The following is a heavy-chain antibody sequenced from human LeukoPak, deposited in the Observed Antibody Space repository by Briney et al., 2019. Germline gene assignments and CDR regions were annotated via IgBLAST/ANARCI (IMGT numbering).Heavy chain of an antibody. CDR2: IWYDGNNK. D-gene: IGHD3-3*01. CDR3: ARDRLRFLTAGMDV. Sequence: GGSLRLSCAASGFTFSSYGMHWVRQAPGKGLEWVAVIWYDGNNKYYADSVKGRFTISRDNSKNTLYLQMNSLRAEDTAVYYCARDRLRFLTAGMDVWGQGTTVTVSS. V-gene: IGHV3-33*01. J-gene: IGHJ6*02. CDR1: GFTFSSYG.